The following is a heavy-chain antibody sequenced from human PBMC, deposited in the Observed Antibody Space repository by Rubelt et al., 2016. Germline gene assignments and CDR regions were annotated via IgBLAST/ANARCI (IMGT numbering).Heavy chain of an antibody. D-gene: IGHD5-12*01. CDR3: ARSDIVATITDY. J-gene: IGHJ4*02. Sequence: EVQLVESGGGLVQPGGSLRLSCAASEFTFSSYEMNWVRQAPGKGLEWVPYINSSGSTIYYVDSGKCRFTISRDNAKNSLYLQMNGLRAEDTAVYYCARSDIVATITDYWGQGTLVTVSS. V-gene: IGHV3-48*03. CDR1: EFTFSSYE. CDR2: INSSGSTI.